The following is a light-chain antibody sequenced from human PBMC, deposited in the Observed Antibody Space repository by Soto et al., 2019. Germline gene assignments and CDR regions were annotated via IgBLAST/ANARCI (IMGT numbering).Light chain of an antibody. Sequence: QSALTQPASVSGSPGQSITISCTGTSSDVGGYNYVSWYRQHPGKAPKLMIYDVSNRPSGVSNRFSGSKSGNTASLTISGLQDEDEADYYCSSYTSGGYVFGTGTKLTVL. V-gene: IGLV2-14*01. CDR1: SSDVGGYNY. CDR3: SSYTSGGYV. CDR2: DVS. J-gene: IGLJ1*01.